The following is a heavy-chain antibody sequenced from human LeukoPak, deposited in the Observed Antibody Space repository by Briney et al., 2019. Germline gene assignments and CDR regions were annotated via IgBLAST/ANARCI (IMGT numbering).Heavy chain of an antibody. V-gene: IGHV4-59*01. J-gene: IGHJ4*02. CDR2: IYYSGST. CDR3: ARVETTVTPLFDY. CDR1: GGSISSYY. D-gene: IGHD4-17*01. Sequence: SETLSLTCTVSGGSISSYYWSWIRQPPGKGLEWIGYIYYSGSTNYNPSLKSRVTISVDTSKNQFSLKLSSVTAADTAVYYCARVETTVTPLFDYWGQGTLVTVSS.